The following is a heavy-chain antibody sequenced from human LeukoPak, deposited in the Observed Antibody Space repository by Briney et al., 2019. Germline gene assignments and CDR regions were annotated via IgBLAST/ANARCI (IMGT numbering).Heavy chain of an antibody. CDR3: AKTLGHCASTRCDFYFDY. V-gene: IGHV3-23*01. Sequence: PGGSLRLSCAASGFTFSNNAMSWVRQAPGKGLEWVSAISGSCGSTYYDDSVKGRFTVSRDNSKNTLYLQLNSLRAEATAVYYYAKTLGHCASTRCDFYFDYWGQGTLVPVSS. J-gene: IGHJ4*02. CDR2: ISGSCGST. D-gene: IGHD2-2*01. CDR1: GFTFSNNA.